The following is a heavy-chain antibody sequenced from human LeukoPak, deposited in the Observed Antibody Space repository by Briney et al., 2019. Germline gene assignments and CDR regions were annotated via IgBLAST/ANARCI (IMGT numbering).Heavy chain of an antibody. J-gene: IGHJ4*02. CDR2: IKQDGSEK. CDR1: GFTFSSYW. Sequence: PGGYLRLSCAASGFTFSSYWMSWVRQAPGKGLEWVANIKQDGSEKYYVDSVKGRFTISRDNANNSLYLQMNSLRAEDTAVYYCARLRSKNNILTGYYRARSSSVYFDYWGQGTLVTVSS. V-gene: IGHV3-7*01. CDR3: ARLRSKNNILTGYYRARSSSVYFDY. D-gene: IGHD3-9*01.